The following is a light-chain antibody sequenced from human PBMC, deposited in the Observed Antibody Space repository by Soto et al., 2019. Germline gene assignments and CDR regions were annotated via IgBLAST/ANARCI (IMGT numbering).Light chain of an antibody. CDR1: NVGSKS. Sequence: SYELTQPPSVSVAPGQTATITCGGNNVGSKSVHWYQQRPGQAPVLVVYENGDRPSGIPERISGSNSGNTATLTISRVEAGDEADYYCQVWDSSSDHWVFGGGTKVTVL. V-gene: IGLV3-21*02. J-gene: IGLJ3*02. CDR2: ENG. CDR3: QVWDSSSDHWV.